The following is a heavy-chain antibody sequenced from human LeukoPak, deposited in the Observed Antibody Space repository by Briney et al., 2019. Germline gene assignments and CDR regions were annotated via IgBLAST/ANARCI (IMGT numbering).Heavy chain of an antibody. CDR3: ARATVTTFGYFDY. D-gene: IGHD4-17*01. Sequence: SETLSLTCTVSGGSISSGGNYWVCILQPPGKGREWIGSIYHSGSTHYNPSLNTRVTISVDTSKNQFSLKLSSVTAADTAAYYCARATVTTFGYFDYWGQGTLVTVSS. V-gene: IGHV4-39*07. J-gene: IGHJ4*02. CDR1: GGSISSGGNY. CDR2: IYHSGST.